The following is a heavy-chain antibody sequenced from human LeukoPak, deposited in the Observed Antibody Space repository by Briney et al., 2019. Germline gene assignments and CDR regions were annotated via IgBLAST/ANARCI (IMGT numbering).Heavy chain of an antibody. Sequence: GGPLRLSCAASGFTFSSYWMHWVRQAPGKGLVWVSRINSDGRSTSSADSVKGRFTISRDNAKNTLYLRMNSLRTEDTAVYYCARDQLYCTGGICYFDYWGQGTLVTVSS. CDR3: ARDQLYCTGGICYFDY. J-gene: IGHJ4*02. CDR1: GFTFSSYW. V-gene: IGHV3-74*01. CDR2: INSDGRST. D-gene: IGHD2-8*02.